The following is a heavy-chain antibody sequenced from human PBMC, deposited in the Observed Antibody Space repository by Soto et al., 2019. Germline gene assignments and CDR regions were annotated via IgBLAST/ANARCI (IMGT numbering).Heavy chain of an antibody. J-gene: IGHJ6*02. Sequence: QVQLVQSGAEVKKPGSSVKVSCKASGGTFSSYAISWVRQAPGQGLEWMGGIIPIFGTANYAQKFQGRVTITADESTRTAYMELSSLRSEDTAVYYCASSPYCSGGSCYSGYYYYGMDVWGQGTTVTVSS. CDR1: GGTFSSYA. V-gene: IGHV1-69*01. D-gene: IGHD2-15*01. CDR2: IIPIFGTA. CDR3: ASSPYCSGGSCYSGYYYYGMDV.